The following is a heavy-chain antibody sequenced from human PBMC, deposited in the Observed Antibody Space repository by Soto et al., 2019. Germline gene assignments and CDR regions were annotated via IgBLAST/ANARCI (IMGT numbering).Heavy chain of an antibody. CDR1: GFTFSSYS. CDR3: ARDSADYGDFELFDY. J-gene: IGHJ4*02. CDR2: ISSSSSYI. Sequence: GGSLRLSCAASGFTFSSYSMNWVRQAPGKGLEWVSSISSSSSYIYYADSVKGRFTISRDNAKNSLYLQMNSLRAEDMAVYYCARDSADYGDFELFDYWGQGTLVTVSS. D-gene: IGHD4-17*01. V-gene: IGHV3-21*01.